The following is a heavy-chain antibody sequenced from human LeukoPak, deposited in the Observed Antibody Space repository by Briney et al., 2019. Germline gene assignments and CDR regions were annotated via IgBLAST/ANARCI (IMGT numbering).Heavy chain of an antibody. CDR2: IYHSGST. CDR3: ARRYMDTAMFVWFDP. V-gene: IGHV4-38-2*01. J-gene: IGHJ5*02. D-gene: IGHD5-18*01. Sequence: SETLSLTCAVSGYSISSGYYWGWIRQPTGKGLEWIGSIYHSGSTYYNPSLKSRVTISVDTSKNQFSLKLSSVTAADTAVYYCARRYMDTAMFVWFDPWGQGTLVTVSS. CDR1: GYSISSGYY.